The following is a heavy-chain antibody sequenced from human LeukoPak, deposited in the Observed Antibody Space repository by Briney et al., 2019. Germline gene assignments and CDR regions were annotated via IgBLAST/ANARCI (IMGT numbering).Heavy chain of an antibody. V-gene: IGHV3-48*03. D-gene: IGHD1-26*01. J-gene: IGHJ4*02. CDR3: ACVPQYGGCFGF. CDR2: ISSGSTTM. Sequence: QPGGSLRLSCAASGLSFSSHEMASVRQAPGKGLQFLSYISSGSTTMRYADSVQGRFNISRDDTKSSVYLQINSLRAEDTATYYCACVPQYGGCFGFWGQGTLVTVSS. CDR1: GLSFSSHE.